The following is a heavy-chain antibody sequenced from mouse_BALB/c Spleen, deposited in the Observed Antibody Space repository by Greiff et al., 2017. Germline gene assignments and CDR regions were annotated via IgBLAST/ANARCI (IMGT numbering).Heavy chain of an antibody. CDR2: ISYSGST. V-gene: IGHV3-2*02. CDR1: GYSITSDYA. D-gene: IGHD2-1*01. CDR3: AKDGNYGRDY. J-gene: IGHJ4*01. Sequence: EVKLMESGPGLVKPSQSLSLTCTVTGYSITSDYAWNWIRQFPGNKLEWMGYISYSGSTSYNPSLKSRISITRDTSKNQFFLQLNSVTTEDTATYYCAKDGNYGRDYWGQGTSVTVSS.